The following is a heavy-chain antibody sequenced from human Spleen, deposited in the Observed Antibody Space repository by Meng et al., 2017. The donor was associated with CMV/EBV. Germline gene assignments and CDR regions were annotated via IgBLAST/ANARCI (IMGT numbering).Heavy chain of an antibody. J-gene: IGHJ4*02. D-gene: IGHD6-6*01. V-gene: IGHV4-34*01. Sequence: GSLRLSCTVSGDSISSYYWSWIRQPAGKGLEWIGEINHSGSTNYNPSLKSRVTISVDTSKNQFSLKLSSVTAADTAVYYCARDQPYSSSVDYWGQGTLVTVSS. CDR2: INHSGST. CDR3: ARDQPYSSSVDY. CDR1: GDSISSYY.